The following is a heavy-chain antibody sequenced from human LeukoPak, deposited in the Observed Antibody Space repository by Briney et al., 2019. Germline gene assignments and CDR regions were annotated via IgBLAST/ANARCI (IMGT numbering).Heavy chain of an antibody. Sequence: PSETLSLTCTVSGGSISSYFWSWIRQPPGKGLEWIGYIYYSGTTNYNPSLKSRVTISVDTSRNQFPLKLSSVTAADTAVYYCARTTVLYGMDVWGQGTTVTVSS. D-gene: IGHD4-17*01. V-gene: IGHV4-59*08. CDR3: ARTTVLYGMDV. J-gene: IGHJ6*02. CDR2: IYYSGTT. CDR1: GGSISSYF.